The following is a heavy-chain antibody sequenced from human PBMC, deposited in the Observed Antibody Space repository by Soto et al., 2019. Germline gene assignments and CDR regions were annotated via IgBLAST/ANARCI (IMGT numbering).Heavy chain of an antibody. CDR1: GFTFSTFA. Sequence: QVHLVESGGGVVQPGRSLRLSCAASGFTFSTFALHWDRQAPGEGLEWVALISHDGRIEKYADSVKGRFTISRDNSKNTLYMQMDSLGLEDTGVYYCARDGLPDDFRSGGYWFDPWGQGTQVTVSS. CDR2: ISHDGRIE. J-gene: IGHJ5*02. V-gene: IGHV3-30-3*01. D-gene: IGHD3-3*01. CDR3: ARDGLPDDFRSGGYWFDP.